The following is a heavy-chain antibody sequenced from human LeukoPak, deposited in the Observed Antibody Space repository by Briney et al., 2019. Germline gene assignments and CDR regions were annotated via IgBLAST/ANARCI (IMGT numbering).Heavy chain of an antibody. V-gene: IGHV3-74*01. D-gene: IGHD6-13*01. J-gene: IGHJ4*02. CDR3: ARSLPYGTTWYGRSDF. Sequence: GGSVRLSCAASGNYWMHWVRQVPGKGLVWVSHINSDGSWTSYADSVKGRFTISKDNAMNSLYLQMNSLRAEDTAIYYCARSLPYGTTWYGRSDFWGQGTLVTVSS. CDR2: INSDGSWT. CDR1: GNYW.